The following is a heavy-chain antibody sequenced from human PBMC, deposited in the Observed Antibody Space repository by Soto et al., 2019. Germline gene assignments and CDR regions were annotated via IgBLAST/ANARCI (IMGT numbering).Heavy chain of an antibody. CDR2: IHHSGST. V-gene: IGHV4-4*02. CDR3: ARMLISPRGTAFDI. D-gene: IGHD3-16*01. CDR1: GGSISSGDW. Sequence: QVQLQESGPGLVKPSGTLSLTCAVSGGSISSGDWWTWVRQPPGKGLEWIGEIHHSGSTNYNPSLKSRVTISVDKSKNQFPLKLSSVTAADTAVYYCARMLISPRGTAFDIRGQGTMVTVSS. J-gene: IGHJ3*02.